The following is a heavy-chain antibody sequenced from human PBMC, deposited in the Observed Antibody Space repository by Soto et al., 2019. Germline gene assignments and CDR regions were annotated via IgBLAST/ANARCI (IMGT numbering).Heavy chain of an antibody. CDR3: AKVLDLYYYDSSGVGGCSFDY. D-gene: IGHD3-22*01. CDR1: GFTFSSYG. V-gene: IGHV3-30*18. J-gene: IGHJ4*02. CDR2: ISYDGSNK. Sequence: QVQLVESGGGVVQPGRSLRLSCAASGFTFSSYGMHWVRQAPGKGLEWVAVISYDGSNKYYADSVKGRFTISRDNSKNTLYLQMYSLRAEDTAVYYCAKVLDLYYYDSSGVGGCSFDYWGQGTLVTVSS.